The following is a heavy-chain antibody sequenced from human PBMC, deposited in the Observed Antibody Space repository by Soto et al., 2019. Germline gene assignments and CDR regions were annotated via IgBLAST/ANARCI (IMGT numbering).Heavy chain of an antibody. Sequence: PGESLKISCKGSGYSFTSYWISWVRQMPGKGLESMGRIDPTDSYTNYSPSFQGHVTISADKSINTAYLQWSSLKASDTAMYYCARHGSSGSNFDYWGQGTLVTVSS. CDR3: ARHGSSGSNFDY. D-gene: IGHD3-22*01. J-gene: IGHJ4*02. CDR2: IDPTDSYT. V-gene: IGHV5-10-1*01. CDR1: GYSFTSYW.